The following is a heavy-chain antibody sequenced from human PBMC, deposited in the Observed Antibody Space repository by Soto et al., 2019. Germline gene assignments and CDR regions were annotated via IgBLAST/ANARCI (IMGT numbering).Heavy chain of an antibody. Sequence: PGGSLRLSCAASGLTFSSYAMSWVRQAPGKGLEWVSAISGTGGSTYYADSVKGRFTISRDNAKNSLYLQMNSLRAEDTAVYYCARIAAAGHDAFDIWGQGTMVTVSS. CDR3: ARIAAAGHDAFDI. V-gene: IGHV3-23*01. CDR1: GLTFSSYA. J-gene: IGHJ3*02. CDR2: ISGTGGST. D-gene: IGHD6-13*01.